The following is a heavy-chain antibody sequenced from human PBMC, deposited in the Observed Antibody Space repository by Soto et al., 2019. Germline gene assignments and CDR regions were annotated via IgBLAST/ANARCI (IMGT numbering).Heavy chain of an antibody. CDR3: ASSERLEYSSSSVYYYYYMDV. J-gene: IGHJ6*03. CDR1: GYTFTSYG. V-gene: IGHV1-18*01. Sequence: ASVKVSCKASGYTFTSYGISWVRQAPGQGLEWMGWISAYNGNTNYAQKLQGRVTMTTDTSTSTAYMELRSLRSDDTAVYYCASSERLEYSSSSVYYYYYMDVWGKGTTFTVSS. D-gene: IGHD6-6*01. CDR2: ISAYNGNT.